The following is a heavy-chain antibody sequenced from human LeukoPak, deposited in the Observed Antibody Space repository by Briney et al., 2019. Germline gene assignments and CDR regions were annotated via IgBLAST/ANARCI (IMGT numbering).Heavy chain of an antibody. Sequence: GASVKVSCKTSGYTFTSYYMHWVRQAPGQGLEWMGWVNPTSGGTNYAQKCQGRVTMTRDTYISTAYMELSRLRSDDTAVYYCARVYYYYDSSGILTLYFDYWGQGTLVTVSS. V-gene: IGHV1-2*02. D-gene: IGHD3-22*01. J-gene: IGHJ4*02. CDR2: VNPTSGGT. CDR1: GYTFTSYY. CDR3: ARVYYYYDSSGILTLYFDY.